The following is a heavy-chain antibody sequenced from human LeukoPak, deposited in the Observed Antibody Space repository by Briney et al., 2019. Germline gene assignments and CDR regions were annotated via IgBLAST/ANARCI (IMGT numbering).Heavy chain of an antibody. Sequence: SETLSHTCTVSGGSISSYYWSWIRQPPGKGLEWIGYIYYSGSTNYNPSLKSRVTISVDTSKNQFSLKLSSVTAADTAVYYCARGVYGPRYFDYWGQGTLVTVSS. J-gene: IGHJ4*02. CDR1: GGSISSYY. V-gene: IGHV4-59*01. CDR2: IYYSGST. CDR3: ARGVYGPRYFDY. D-gene: IGHD3-10*01.